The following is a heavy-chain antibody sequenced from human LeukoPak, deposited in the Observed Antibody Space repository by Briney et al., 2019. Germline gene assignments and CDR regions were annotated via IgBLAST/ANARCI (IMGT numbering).Heavy chain of an antibody. J-gene: IGHJ4*02. Sequence: SETLSLTCDLSGGSISSTNWRSFVRQPPGQGLEWIGEISLTGETNYNPSLNGRVTMSLDKSRNQLSLKLTSVTAADTAIYYCARESGAFFPYGYWGQGTLVIVPP. V-gene: IGHV4/OR15-8*01. D-gene: IGHD1-26*01. CDR3: ARESGAFFPYGY. CDR2: ISLTGET. CDR1: GGSISSTNW.